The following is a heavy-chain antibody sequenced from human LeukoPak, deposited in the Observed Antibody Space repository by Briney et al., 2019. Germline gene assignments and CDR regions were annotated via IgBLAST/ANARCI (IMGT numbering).Heavy chain of an antibody. J-gene: IGHJ4*02. Sequence: SETLSLTCTVSGGSISSYYWSWIRQPPGKGLEWIGYIYYSGSTNYNPSLKSRVTISVDTSKNQFSLKLSSVTAADTAVYYCASIAAAGTGPFDYWGQGXLVTXSS. CDR2: IYYSGST. V-gene: IGHV4-59*01. CDR3: ASIAAAGTGPFDY. CDR1: GGSISSYY. D-gene: IGHD6-13*01.